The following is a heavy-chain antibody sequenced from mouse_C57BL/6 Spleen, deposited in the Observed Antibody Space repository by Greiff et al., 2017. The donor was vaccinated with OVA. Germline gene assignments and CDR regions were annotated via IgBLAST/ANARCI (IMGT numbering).Heavy chain of an antibody. D-gene: IGHD3-2*02. V-gene: IGHV1-81*01. CDR3: VTDSSSYVGFAY. CDR2: ICPRSGNT. Sequence: VQLQQSGAELARPGASVKLSCTASGYTFTSYGISWVKQRPGQGLEWIGEICPRSGNTYYNEKFKGQATLTADKSSSTAYMELRSLTSEDSAVYFCVTDSSSYVGFAYWGQGTLVTVSA. CDR1: GYTFTSYG. J-gene: IGHJ3*01.